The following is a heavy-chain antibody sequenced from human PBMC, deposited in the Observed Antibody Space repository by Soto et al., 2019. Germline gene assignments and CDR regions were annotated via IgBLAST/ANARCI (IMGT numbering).Heavy chain of an antibody. V-gene: IGHV1-3*01. Sequence: SVKVSCKASGYTFTSYAMHWVRQAPGQRLEWMGWINAGNGNTKYSQKFQGRVTITRDTSASTAYMELSSLRSEDTAVYYCARDPYDYIWGSYHRAFDIWGQGTMVTVSS. D-gene: IGHD3-16*02. J-gene: IGHJ3*02. CDR1: GYTFTSYA. CDR3: ARDPYDYIWGSYHRAFDI. CDR2: INAGNGNT.